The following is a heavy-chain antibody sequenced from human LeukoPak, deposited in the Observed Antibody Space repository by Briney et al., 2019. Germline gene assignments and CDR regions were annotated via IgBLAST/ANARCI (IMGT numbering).Heavy chain of an antibody. D-gene: IGHD6-19*01. Sequence: PGGSLRLSCTASGFTFSIYSMHWVRQTPDKGLEWVAVIGSDGNPNDYADSVKGRFTISRDNTDNTLSLQMNSLRDEDTALYYCARVPYSTGAFDYWGQGTLVTVSS. V-gene: IGHV3-33*01. CDR3: ARVPYSTGAFDY. CDR1: GFTFSIYS. J-gene: IGHJ4*02. CDR2: IGSDGNPN.